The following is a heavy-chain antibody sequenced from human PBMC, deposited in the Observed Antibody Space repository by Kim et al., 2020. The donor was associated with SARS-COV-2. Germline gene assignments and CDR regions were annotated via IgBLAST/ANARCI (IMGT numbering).Heavy chain of an antibody. CDR2: IYYSGST. D-gene: IGHD4-17*01. CDR3: ARDLDYGDVGGTFDI. J-gene: IGHJ3*02. CDR1: GGSITNFY. V-gene: IGHV4-59*01. Sequence: SETLSLTCTVSGGSITNFYWSWIRQPPGKGLEWIGHIYYSGSTNYNPSLKSRVTISVDTSKNQVSLKLSSVTAADTAMYYCARDLDYGDVGGTFDIWGQG.